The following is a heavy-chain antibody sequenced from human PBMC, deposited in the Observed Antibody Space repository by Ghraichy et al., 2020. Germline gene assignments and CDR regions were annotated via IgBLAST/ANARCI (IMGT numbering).Heavy chain of an antibody. Sequence: SETLSLTCAVYGGSFSGYYWSWIRQPPGKGLEWIGEINHSGSTNYNPSLKSRVTISVDTSKNQFSLKLSSVTAADTAVYYWARVYLVRGSFGYWGQGTLVTVSS. D-gene: IGHD3-10*01. CDR1: GGSFSGYY. CDR2: INHSGST. CDR3: ARVYLVRGSFGY. J-gene: IGHJ4*02. V-gene: IGHV4-34*01.